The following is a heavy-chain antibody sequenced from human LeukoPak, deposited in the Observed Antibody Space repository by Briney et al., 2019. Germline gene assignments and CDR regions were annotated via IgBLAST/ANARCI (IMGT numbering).Heavy chain of an antibody. D-gene: IGHD1-1*01. Sequence: GGSLRLSCVGSGCTFRSHAMSWVRQAPGKGLEFVSGIYENGGTTYYADSVKGRFSISRDNSKNTLYLQMSSLRVEDTAVYYCVPKGNEGYWGQGTLVTVSS. CDR2: IYENGGTT. V-gene: IGHV3-64D*06. CDR1: GCTFRSHA. CDR3: VPKGNEGY. J-gene: IGHJ4*02.